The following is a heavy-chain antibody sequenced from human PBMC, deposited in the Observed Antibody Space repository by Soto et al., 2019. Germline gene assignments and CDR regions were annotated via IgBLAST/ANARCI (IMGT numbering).Heavy chain of an antibody. CDR2: IIPYTGNT. Sequence: GASVKVSCKASGYTFTSYGISWVRQAPGQGLEWMGWIIPYTGNTNYAQKLQGRVTMTADTSTSTAYMELSSLRSEDTAVYYCASWEQQLVHPFDYSGQGTLVTVSS. D-gene: IGHD6-13*01. CDR3: ASWEQQLVHPFDY. J-gene: IGHJ4*02. V-gene: IGHV1-18*01. CDR1: GYTFTSYG.